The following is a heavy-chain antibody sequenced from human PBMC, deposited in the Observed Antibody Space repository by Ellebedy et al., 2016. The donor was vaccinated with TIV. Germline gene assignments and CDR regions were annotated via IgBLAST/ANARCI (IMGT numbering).Heavy chain of an antibody. D-gene: IGHD6-6*01. CDR3: ARHPRRYYEYSSSPYYFDY. J-gene: IGHJ4*02. Sequence: SETLSLXXTVSGGSISSSSYYWGWIRQPPGKGLEWIGSIYYSGSTYYNPSLKSRVTISVDTSKNQFSLKLSSVTAADTAVYYCARHPRRYYEYSSSPYYFDYWGQGTLVTVSS. CDR1: GGSISSSSYY. V-gene: IGHV4-39*07. CDR2: IYYSGST.